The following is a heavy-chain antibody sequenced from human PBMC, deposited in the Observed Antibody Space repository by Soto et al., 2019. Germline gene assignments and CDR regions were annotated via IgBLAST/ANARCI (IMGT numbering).Heavy chain of an antibody. D-gene: IGHD6-19*01. Sequence: EVQLVESGGGLVKPGGSLRLSCAASGFTFSSYSMNWVRQAPGKGLEWVSSISSSSSYIYYADSVKGRFTISRDNAKNSLYLQMNSLRAEDTAVYYCARDYSSGWYPYYYYYGMDVWGQGTTVTVSS. CDR2: ISSSSSYI. V-gene: IGHV3-21*01. CDR3: ARDYSSGWYPYYYYYGMDV. CDR1: GFTFSSYS. J-gene: IGHJ6*02.